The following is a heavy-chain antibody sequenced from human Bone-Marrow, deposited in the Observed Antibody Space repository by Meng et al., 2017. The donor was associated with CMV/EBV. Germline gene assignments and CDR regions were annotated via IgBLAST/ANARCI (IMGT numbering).Heavy chain of an antibody. J-gene: IGHJ4*02. CDR2: ISAYNGNT. D-gene: IGHD2-21*01. V-gene: IGHV1-18*01. CDR3: AGVPLRWGRFPLD. CDR1: CYHFSSSG. Sequence: VPPAGTVKKPGARMKVSSKASCYHFSSSGISCVRHAPRQVREWMGWISAYNGNTNYAQKPQGRVTMTTATSTSTAYMELRSLRSDDTAVYDCAGVPLRWGRFPLDWGQGTLVTVSS.